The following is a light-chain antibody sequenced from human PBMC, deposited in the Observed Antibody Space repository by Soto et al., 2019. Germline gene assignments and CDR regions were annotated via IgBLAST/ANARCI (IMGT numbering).Light chain of an antibody. J-gene: IGKJ4*01. Sequence: DIQLTQSPSFRSASVGDRVSITCQASQGISSYLAWYQQKPGKAPKLLIYAASTLQSGVPSRFSGSGSGTEFTLTISSLQPEDFATYYCQQLNSYPFLTFGGGTKVEIK. CDR3: QQLNSYPFLT. V-gene: IGKV1-9*01. CDR1: QGISSY. CDR2: AAS.